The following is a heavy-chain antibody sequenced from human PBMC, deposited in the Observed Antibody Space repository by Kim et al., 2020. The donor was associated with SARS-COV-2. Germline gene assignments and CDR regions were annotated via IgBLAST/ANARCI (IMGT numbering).Heavy chain of an antibody. V-gene: IGHV1-69*13. CDR2: IIPIFGTA. J-gene: IGHJ2*01. CDR3: ASSRDGYNSPYWYFDL. D-gene: IGHD5-12*01. Sequence: SVKVSCKASGGTFSSYAISWVRQAPGQGLEWMGGIIPIFGTANYAQKFQGRVTITADESTSTAYMELSSLRSEDTAVYYCASSRDGYNSPYWYFDLWGRGTLVTVSS. CDR1: GGTFSSYA.